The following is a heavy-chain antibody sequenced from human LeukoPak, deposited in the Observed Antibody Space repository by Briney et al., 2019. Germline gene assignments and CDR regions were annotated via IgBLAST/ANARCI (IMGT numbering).Heavy chain of an antibody. CDR3: ARDPSLFGENWFDP. V-gene: IGHV4-4*07. CDR1: GGSISSNY. J-gene: IGHJ5*02. CDR2: IYTSGST. Sequence: SETLSLTCTVSGGSISSNYWSWIRQPAGKGLEWIGRIYTSGSTNYNPSLKSRVTMSVDTSKNQFSLKLSSVTAADTAVYYCARDPSLFGENWFDPWGQGTLVTVSS. D-gene: IGHD3-10*02.